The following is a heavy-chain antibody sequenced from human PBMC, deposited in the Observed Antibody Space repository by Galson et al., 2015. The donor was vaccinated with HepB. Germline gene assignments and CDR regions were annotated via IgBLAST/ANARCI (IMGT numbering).Heavy chain of an antibody. CDR2: ISYDGSNK. V-gene: IGHV3-30*04. Sequence: SLRLSCAASGFTFSSYAMHWVRQAPGKGLEWVAVISYDGSNKYYADSVKVRFTISRDNSKNTLYLQMNSLRAEDTAVYYCARDSSPGGDYKAVTGDLGYWGQGTLVTVSS. J-gene: IGHJ4*02. D-gene: IGHD2-21*02. CDR3: ARDSSPGGDYKAVTGDLGY. CDR1: GFTFSSYA.